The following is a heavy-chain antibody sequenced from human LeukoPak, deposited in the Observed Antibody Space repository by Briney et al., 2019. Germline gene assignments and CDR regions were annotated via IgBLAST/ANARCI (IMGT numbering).Heavy chain of an antibody. CDR3: ARHHYYDSSGYYYFDY. CDR2: IYYSGST. V-gene: IGHV4-59*08. D-gene: IGHD3-22*01. CDR1: GGSISSYY. J-gene: IGHJ4*02. Sequence: SETLSLTCTVSGGSISSYYWSWIRQPPGKGLEWIGYIYYSGSTNYNPSLKSRVTISVDTSKNQFSLKLSSVTAADTAVYYCARHHYYDSSGYYYFDYWGQGTLVTVSS.